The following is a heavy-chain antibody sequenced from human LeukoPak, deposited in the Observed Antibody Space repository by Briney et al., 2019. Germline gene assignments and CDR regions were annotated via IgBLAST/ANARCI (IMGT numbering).Heavy chain of an antibody. CDR2: IYYTGRT. J-gene: IGHJ5*02. Sequence: SETLSLTCTVSGDSISGSSYYWGWIRQPPGKGLEWIASIYYTGRTYYNPSLQSRVTISVDTSENQFSVKLSSVTAADTAVYYRARGGSRWENWFDPWGQGTLVTVSS. V-gene: IGHV4-39*01. D-gene: IGHD6-13*01. CDR3: ARGGSRWENWFDP. CDR1: GDSISGSSYY.